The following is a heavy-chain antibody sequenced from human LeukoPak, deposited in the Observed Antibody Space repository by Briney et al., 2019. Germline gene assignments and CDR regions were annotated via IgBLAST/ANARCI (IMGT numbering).Heavy chain of an antibody. J-gene: IGHJ4*02. D-gene: IGHD6-13*01. Sequence: ETLSLTCNFAAGSISSYYWSWIRQPPGKGLEWIGYIYYSGSTNYNPSLKSRVTISVDTSKNQFSLQLSSVTAADTAVYYCARGAGSVDYWGQGTLVTVSS. V-gene: IGHV4-59*01. CDR2: IYYSGST. CDR1: AGSISSYY. CDR3: ARGAGSVDY.